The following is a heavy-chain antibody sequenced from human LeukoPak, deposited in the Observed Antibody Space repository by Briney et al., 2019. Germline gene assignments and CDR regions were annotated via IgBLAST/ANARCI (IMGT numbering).Heavy chain of an antibody. CDR2: ISSNGGST. D-gene: IGHD3-10*01. J-gene: IGHJ4*02. CDR3: ARGLRSGGIDY. CDR1: GFTFSSYA. V-gene: IGHV3-64*02. Sequence: GGSLRLSCAASGFTFSSYAMHWVRQAPGKGLEYVSAISSNGGSTYYADSVKGRFTISRDKSKNTLYLQMGSLRAEDMAVYYCARGLRSGGIDYWGQGTLVTVSS.